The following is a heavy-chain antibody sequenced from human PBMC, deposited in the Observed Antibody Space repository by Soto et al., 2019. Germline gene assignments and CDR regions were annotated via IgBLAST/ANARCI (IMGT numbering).Heavy chain of an antibody. CDR2: IIPIFGTA. V-gene: IGHV1-69*06. D-gene: IGHD3-10*01. CDR1: GGTFSSYA. Sequence: QVQLVQSGAEVKKPGSSVKVSCKASGGTFSSYAISWVRQAPGQGLEWMGGIIPIFGTANYAQKFQGRVTITADKSTSTAYMELSSLRSEDTAVYYCAIVSTMVRGVPTNGVAFDIWGQGTMVTVSS. CDR3: AIVSTMVRGVPTNGVAFDI. J-gene: IGHJ3*02.